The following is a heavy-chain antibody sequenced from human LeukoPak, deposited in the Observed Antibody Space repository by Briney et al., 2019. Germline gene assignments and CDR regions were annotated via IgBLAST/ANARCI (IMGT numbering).Heavy chain of an antibody. D-gene: IGHD2-2*02. Sequence: SETLSLTCTVSGGSISSSSYYWGWIRQPPGKGLEWIGSIYYSGSTYYNPSLKSRVTISVDTSKNQFSLKLSSVTAADTAVYYCARRLYTRPNWFDPWGQGTLVTVSS. CDR2: IYYSGST. CDR1: GGSISSSSYY. J-gene: IGHJ5*02. V-gene: IGHV4-39*01. CDR3: ARRLYTRPNWFDP.